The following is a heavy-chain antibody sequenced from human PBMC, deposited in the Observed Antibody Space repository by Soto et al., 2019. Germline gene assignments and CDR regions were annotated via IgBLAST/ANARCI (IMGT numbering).Heavy chain of an antibody. CDR1: GFTFDDYA. V-gene: IGHV3-9*01. Sequence: EVQLVESGGGLVQPGRSLRLSCAASGFTFDDYAMHWVRQGPGKGLEWVSGINWNSGSIGYGDAVKGRFAISRDNAKNSLQLQMHSLSAEDTAFYYCVKDESINWYSGHFRHWGQGTLVTVSS. CDR3: VKDESINWYSGHFRH. CDR2: INWNSGSI. J-gene: IGHJ1*01. D-gene: IGHD6-13*01.